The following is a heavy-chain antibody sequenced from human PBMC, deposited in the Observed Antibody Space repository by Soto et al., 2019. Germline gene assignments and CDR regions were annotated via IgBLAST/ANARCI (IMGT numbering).Heavy chain of an antibody. CDR1: GGTFSSYA. V-gene: IGHV1-69*13. D-gene: IGHD3-22*01. Sequence: ASVKVSCKASGGTFSSYAISWVRQAPGQGLEWMGGIIPIFGTANYAQKFQGRVTITADESTSTAYMELSSLRSEDTAVYYCARDPLTYYYDSSGWASGAFDIWGQGTMVTVSS. J-gene: IGHJ3*02. CDR3: ARDPLTYYYDSSGWASGAFDI. CDR2: IIPIFGTA.